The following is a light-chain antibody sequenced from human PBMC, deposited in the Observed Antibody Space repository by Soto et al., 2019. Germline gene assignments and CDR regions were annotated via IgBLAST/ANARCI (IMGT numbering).Light chain of an antibody. CDR3: SSYTSSNTHWV. Sequence: QSALTQPASVSGSPGQSITISCTGTSSDVGNYNYVSWYQLHPGKAPKLMIYEVSNRPSGVSNRFSGSKSGNTASLTISGLQAEDEADYYCSSYTSSNTHWVFGGGTKVTVL. J-gene: IGLJ3*02. CDR1: SSDVGNYNY. CDR2: EVS. V-gene: IGLV2-14*01.